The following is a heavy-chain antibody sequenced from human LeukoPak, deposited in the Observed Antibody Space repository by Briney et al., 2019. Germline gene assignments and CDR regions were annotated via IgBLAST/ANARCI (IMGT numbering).Heavy chain of an antibody. CDR1: GYTLTGYY. D-gene: IGHD1-26*01. J-gene: IGHJ4*02. Sequence: WASVKVSCKASGYTLTGYYMHWVRQAPGQGLEWMGWINPNSGGTNYAQKFQGRVTMTRDTSISTAYMELSRLRSDDTAVYYCARTASWELLGDLRDYWGQGTLVTVSS. CDR3: ARTASWELLGDLRDY. V-gene: IGHV1-2*02. CDR2: INPNSGGT.